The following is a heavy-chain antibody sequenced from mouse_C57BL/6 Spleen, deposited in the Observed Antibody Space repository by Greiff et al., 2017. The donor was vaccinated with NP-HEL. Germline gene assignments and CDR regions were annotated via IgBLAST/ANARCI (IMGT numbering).Heavy chain of an antibody. J-gene: IGHJ2*01. D-gene: IGHD1-1*01. Sequence: EVQLQQSGPELVKPGASVKISCKASGYTFTDYYMNWVKQSHGKSLEWIGDINPNNGGTSYNQKFKGKATLTVDKSSSTAYMELRSLTSEDSAVYYCAILLRYTFDYWGQGTTLTVSS. CDR2: INPNNGGT. CDR1: GYTFTDYY. CDR3: AILLRYTFDY. V-gene: IGHV1-26*01.